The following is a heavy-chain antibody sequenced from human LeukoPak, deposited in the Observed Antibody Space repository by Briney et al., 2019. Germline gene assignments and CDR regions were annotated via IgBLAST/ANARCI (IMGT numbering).Heavy chain of an antibody. CDR3: VPLNWNPPGDFDR. J-gene: IGHJ4*02. CDR2: IKQDGSEK. CDR1: GFTFSSYW. D-gene: IGHD1-20*01. Sequence: GGSLRLSCAASGFTFSSYWMSWVRQAPGKGLEWVANIKQDGSEKYYVDSVKGRFSISKDNAKNSLYLQMNSLRVEDTAVYYCVPLNWNPPGDFDRWGQGTLVTVSS. V-gene: IGHV3-7*01.